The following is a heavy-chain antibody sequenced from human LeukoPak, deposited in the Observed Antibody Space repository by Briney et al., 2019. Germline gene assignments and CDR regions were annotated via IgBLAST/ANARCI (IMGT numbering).Heavy chain of an antibody. CDR2: INPSGST. V-gene: IGHV4-34*01. Sequence: SETLSLTCAVYGGSFSGYHWTWIRQSPGKGLEWIGDINPSGSTYYNPSPKSRLTIPLDTSKNPFSLKLRYVTAADTAVYYCARGRRHITMIVVVMTSVSYYLDVWGKGTTVTVS. CDR3: ARGRRHITMIVVVMTSVSYYLDV. J-gene: IGHJ6*03. D-gene: IGHD3-22*01. CDR1: GGSFSGYH.